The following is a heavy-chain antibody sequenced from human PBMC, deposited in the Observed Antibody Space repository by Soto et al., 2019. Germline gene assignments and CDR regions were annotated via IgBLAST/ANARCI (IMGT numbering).Heavy chain of an antibody. CDR2: ISTYNGNT. CDR3: ARDNGGGHLDY. D-gene: IGHD2-15*01. J-gene: IGHJ4*02. V-gene: IGHV1-18*01. Sequence: QVQLVQSVAEVKKPGASVKVSFKASGYTFTNYGISWVRQAPGQGLEWMGWISTYNGNTNYAQNFQGRVALTTDTSTSTAYMELRSLTSDDTAVYHCARDNGGGHLDYWGQGTLVTVSS. CDR1: GYTFTNYG.